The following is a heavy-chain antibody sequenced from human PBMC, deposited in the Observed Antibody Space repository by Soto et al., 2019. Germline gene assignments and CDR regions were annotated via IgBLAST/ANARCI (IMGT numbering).Heavy chain of an antibody. Sequence: PGGSLRLSCAASGFTFSSYSMNWVRQAPGKGLEWVSSISSSSSYTYYADSVKGRFTISRDNAKNSLYLQMNSLRAEDTAVYYCATDYSAGTRPSYYFDYWGQGTLVTISS. J-gene: IGHJ4*02. D-gene: IGHD6-13*01. CDR3: ATDYSAGTRPSYYFDY. CDR1: GFTFSSYS. CDR2: ISSSSSYT. V-gene: IGHV3-21*04.